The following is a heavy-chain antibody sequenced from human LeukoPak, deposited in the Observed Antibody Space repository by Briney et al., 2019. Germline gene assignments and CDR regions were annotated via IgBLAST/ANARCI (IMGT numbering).Heavy chain of an antibody. CDR3: ARGPGYSSGWLIYYFDY. CDR2: IYYSGST. CDR1: GGSISSYY. J-gene: IGHJ4*02. Sequence: SETLSLTCTVSGGSISSYYWSWIRQPPGKGLEWIGYIYYSGSTNYNPSLKSRVTISVDTSKNQFSLKLSSVTAADTAVYYCARGPGYSSGWLIYYFDYWGQGTLVTVSS. V-gene: IGHV4-59*01. D-gene: IGHD6-19*01.